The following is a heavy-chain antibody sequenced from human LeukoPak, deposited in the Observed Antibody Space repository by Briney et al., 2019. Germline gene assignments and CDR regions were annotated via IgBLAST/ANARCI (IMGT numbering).Heavy chain of an antibody. V-gene: IGHV3-23*01. D-gene: IGHD2-8*02. J-gene: IGHJ4*02. CDR1: GFAFSSFA. Sequence: GGSLRLSCAASGFAFSSFAMTWVRQAPGKGLEWVSGFDGNGPNTYYADSVKGRWTISRDNSRNTLYLEMNSLRPEDTAIYYCAKPRTTGLGWAQFDYWGQGSLVTVSS. CDR3: AKPRTTGLGWAQFDY. CDR2: FDGNGPNT.